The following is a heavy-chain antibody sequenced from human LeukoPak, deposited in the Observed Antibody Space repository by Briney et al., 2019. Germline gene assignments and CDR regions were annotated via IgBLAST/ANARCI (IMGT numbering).Heavy chain of an antibody. CDR1: GGSCSGYY. CDR2: INHSGST. V-gene: IGHV4-34*01. Sequence: SETLSLTCAVYGGSCSGYYWSWIRQPPGKGLEWIGEINHSGSTNYNPSLRSRVTISVDTSKNQFSLKLSSVTAADTAVYYCARVQSGYTGGRYYYYYMVVWGKGTTVTVSS. D-gene: IGHD5-24*01. J-gene: IGHJ6*03. CDR3: ARVQSGYTGGRYYYYYMVV.